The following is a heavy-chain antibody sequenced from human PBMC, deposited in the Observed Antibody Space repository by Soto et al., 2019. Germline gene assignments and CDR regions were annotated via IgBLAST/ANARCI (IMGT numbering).Heavy chain of an antibody. CDR1: GGSITSGGSF. J-gene: IGHJ6*02. V-gene: IGHV4-31*03. CDR3: ARGNNMIVAEGGMDV. Sequence: PSETLSLTCTVSGGSITSGGSFWSWIRQHPGKGPEWIAFIGYSGATSYNPSLASRVTISADTYKSQFSLNLRSEDTAVYYCARGNNMIVAEGGMDVWGQGTTVTVSS. CDR2: IGYSGAT. D-gene: IGHD3-22*01.